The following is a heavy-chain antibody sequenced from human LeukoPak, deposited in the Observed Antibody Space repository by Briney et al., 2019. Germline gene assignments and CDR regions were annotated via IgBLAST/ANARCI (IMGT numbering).Heavy chain of an antibody. D-gene: IGHD3-22*01. CDR3: ARDLYRIVVVPHYFDY. CDR2: IKKDGSEK. J-gene: IGHJ4*02. V-gene: IGHV3-7*01. CDR1: GFIFNRAW. Sequence: GGSLRLSCPVSGFIFNRAWMSWVRQAPGKGLEWVANIKKDGSEKYYVDSVKGRFTISRDNAKNSLYLQMNSLRAEDTAVYYCARDLYRIVVVPHYFDYWGQGTLVTVSS.